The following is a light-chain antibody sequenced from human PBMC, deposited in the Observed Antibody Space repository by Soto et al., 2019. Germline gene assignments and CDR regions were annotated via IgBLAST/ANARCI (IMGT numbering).Light chain of an antibody. V-gene: IGLV1-40*01. CDR1: SSNIGAHYD. CDR2: GNI. CDR3: QYCDSSLSAVV. J-gene: IGLJ2*01. Sequence: QLVLTQPPSVSGAPGQTVSISCTGSSSNIGAHYDVHWYQHLPGTAPKLLIYGNINRPSGVPDRFSGSKSGTSASLAITGLQAEDEADYYCQYCDSSLSAVVFGGGTKLTVL.